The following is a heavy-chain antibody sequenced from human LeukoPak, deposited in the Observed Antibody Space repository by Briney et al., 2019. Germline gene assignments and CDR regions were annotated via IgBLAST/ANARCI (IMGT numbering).Heavy chain of an antibody. Sequence: ASVKVSCKASGYTFTSYYMHWVRQALGQGLEWMGIINPSGGSTSYAQKFQGRVTMTRDTSTSTVYMELSSLRSEDTAVYYCARARGRYCSSTSYYTDYMDVWGKGTTVTVSS. CDR1: GYTFTSYY. CDR3: ARARGRYCSSTSYYTDYMDV. D-gene: IGHD2-2*02. CDR2: INPSGGST. V-gene: IGHV1-46*03. J-gene: IGHJ6*03.